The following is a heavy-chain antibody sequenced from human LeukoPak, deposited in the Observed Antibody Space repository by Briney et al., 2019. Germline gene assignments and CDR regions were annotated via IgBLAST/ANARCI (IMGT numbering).Heavy chain of an antibody. CDR1: GFTFSSYA. CDR3: AKEPYYYDSSGSVLDY. J-gene: IGHJ4*02. CDR2: ISGSGGST. V-gene: IGHV3-23*01. Sequence: GGSLRLSCAASGFTFSSYAMSWVRQAPGKGLEWVSAISGSGGSTYYADSVKGRFTISRDNSKNTLYLQMNSLRAEDTAVYYCAKEPYYYDSSGSVLDYWGQGTLVTVSS. D-gene: IGHD3-22*01.